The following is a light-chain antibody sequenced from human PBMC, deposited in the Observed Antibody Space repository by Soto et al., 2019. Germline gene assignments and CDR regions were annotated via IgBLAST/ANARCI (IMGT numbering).Light chain of an antibody. CDR1: QTVSSNY. CDR2: GAS. Sequence: EIVLTQSPCTLSFSPWERATLSGGASQTVSSNYLAWYQQKPGQAPRLLIYGASSRATGIPDRFSGSGSGTDFVLTISRLEPEDFAVYYCQQYFKSPWTFGQGTKVDIK. V-gene: IGKV3-20*01. CDR3: QQYFKSPWT. J-gene: IGKJ1*01.